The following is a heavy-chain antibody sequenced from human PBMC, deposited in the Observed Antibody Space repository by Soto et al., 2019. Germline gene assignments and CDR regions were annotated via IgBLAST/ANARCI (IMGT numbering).Heavy chain of an antibody. J-gene: IGHJ4*02. CDR3: AKGSFSAHQFLDH. CDR1: GGTFSIYA. Sequence: ASVKVSCKASGGTFSIYAVSWVRQAPGQGLEWMGGIIPIFGTANYAQKFQGRVTITADNSENTLDLQMNGLRAEDTAVYYCAKGSFSAHQFLDHWGQGTLVTVSS. CDR2: IIPIFGTA. D-gene: IGHD3-10*01. V-gene: IGHV1-69*06.